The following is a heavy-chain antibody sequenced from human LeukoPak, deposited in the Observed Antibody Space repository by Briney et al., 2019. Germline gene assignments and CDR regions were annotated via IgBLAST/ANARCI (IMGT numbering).Heavy chain of an antibody. CDR2: ISYDGSNK. CDR3: ARDARWRYDFWSGYYPRHYYYGMDV. D-gene: IGHD3-3*01. Sequence: PGGSLRLPCAASGFTFSSYAMHWVRQAPGKGLEWVAVISYDGSNKYYADSVKGRFTISRDNSKNTLYLQMNSLRAEDTAVYYCARDARWRYDFWSGYYPRHYYYGMDVWGQGTTVTVSS. CDR1: GFTFSSYA. J-gene: IGHJ6*02. V-gene: IGHV3-30-3*01.